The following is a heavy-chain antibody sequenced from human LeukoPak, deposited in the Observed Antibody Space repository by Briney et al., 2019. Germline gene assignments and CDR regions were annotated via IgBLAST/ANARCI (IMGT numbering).Heavy chain of an antibody. V-gene: IGHV4-59*01. J-gene: IGHJ4*02. D-gene: IGHD2-15*01. CDR3: ARVSTGSYLYFDY. CDR2: IYYSGNT. CDR1: GGSISSYY. Sequence: SETLSLTCTVSGGSISSYYWSWIRQPPGKGLEGSGYIYYSGNTNYNTSLKSGVTISVDTSKIQFSLILSSVTAADTAVYYCARVSTGSYLYFDYWGQGTLVTVSS.